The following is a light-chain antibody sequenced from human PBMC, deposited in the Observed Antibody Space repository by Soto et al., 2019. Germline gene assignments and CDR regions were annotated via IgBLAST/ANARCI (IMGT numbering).Light chain of an antibody. Sequence: QSVLTQPTSASGTPGQRVTISCSGSSSNIGSNYVYWYQQLPVTAPKLLIYRNNQRPSGVPDRFSGSKSGTSASLAISGLRSEDEADYYCAAWDDSLRVVFGGGTKLTVL. CDR3: AAWDDSLRVV. J-gene: IGLJ2*01. CDR2: RNN. CDR1: SSNIGSNY. V-gene: IGLV1-47*01.